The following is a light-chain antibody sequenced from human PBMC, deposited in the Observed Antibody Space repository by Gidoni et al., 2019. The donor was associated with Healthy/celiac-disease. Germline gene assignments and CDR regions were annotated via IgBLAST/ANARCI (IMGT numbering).Light chain of an antibody. CDR2: GAS. J-gene: IGKJ4*01. V-gene: IGKV3-15*01. Sequence: EIVMTQSPATLSVSPGERATLSCRASQSVSSNLAWYQQKPGQAPRRLIYGASTRATGIPARFSGSGSGTEFTLTISSLQSEEFAVYYCQQYNNWPLFGGGTKVEIK. CDR3: QQYNNWPL. CDR1: QSVSSN.